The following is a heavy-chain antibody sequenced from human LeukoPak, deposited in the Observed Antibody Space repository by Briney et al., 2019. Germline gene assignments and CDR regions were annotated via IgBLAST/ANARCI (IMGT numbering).Heavy chain of an antibody. J-gene: IGHJ4*02. D-gene: IGHD2-8*01. Sequence: SQTLSLTCTVSGVSISSGSYYWSWLRQPAGKGLEWIGRISTSGSTNYNPSLKSRVTISVDTSRNQFSLNLSSVTAADTAVYYCARAAGVAFDYWGQGTLVTVSS. V-gene: IGHV4-61*02. CDR2: ISTSGST. CDR1: GVSISSGSYY. CDR3: ARAAGVAFDY.